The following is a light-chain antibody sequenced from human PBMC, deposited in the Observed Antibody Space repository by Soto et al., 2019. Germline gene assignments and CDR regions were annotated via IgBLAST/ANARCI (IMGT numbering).Light chain of an antibody. V-gene: IGLV2-14*01. CDR3: SSYATGSTVV. CDR2: DVS. CDR1: SSDVGGYNY. J-gene: IGLJ3*02. Sequence: QSALTQPASVSGSPGQSITISCTGTSSDVGGYNYVSWYQQHPAKAPKLMIYDVSNRPSGVSNRFSGSKSGNTASLTISGLQAEDEADYYCSSYATGSTVVFGGGTKLTVL.